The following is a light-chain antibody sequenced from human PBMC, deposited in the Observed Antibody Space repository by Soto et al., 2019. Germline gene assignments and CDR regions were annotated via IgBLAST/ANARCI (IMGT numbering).Light chain of an antibody. V-gene: IGLV2-14*01. Sequence: QSALTQPASVSGSPGQSITISCTGTSSDVGAYNYVSWYQQHPGKAPKLMIFEVSDRPSGVSHRFSGYKSGNTASLTISGLQDEDEADYYCSSYTSSNTLVFGGGTKLTVL. J-gene: IGLJ2*01. CDR3: SSYTSSNTLV. CDR2: EVS. CDR1: SSDVGAYNY.